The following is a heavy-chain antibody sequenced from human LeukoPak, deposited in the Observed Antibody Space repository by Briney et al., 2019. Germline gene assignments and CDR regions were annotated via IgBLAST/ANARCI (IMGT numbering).Heavy chain of an antibody. CDR1: GFTFSSYA. J-gene: IGHJ4*02. D-gene: IGHD2-15*01. V-gene: IGHV3-23*01. CDR2: ISGSGDNT. CDR3: AKGEYCSGGTCYSIEY. Sequence: GGSLRLSCAASGFTFSSYAMSWVRQAPGKGLEWVSGISGSGDNTYYADSVKGRFTISRDNSKNTLYVQVNSLGTEDTAAYYCAKGEYCSGGTCYSIEYWGQGTLVTVSS.